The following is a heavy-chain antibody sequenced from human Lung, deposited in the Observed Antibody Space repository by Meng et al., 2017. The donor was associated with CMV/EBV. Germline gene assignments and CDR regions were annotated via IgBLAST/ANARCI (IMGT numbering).Heavy chain of an antibody. J-gene: IGHJ6*02. CDR3: AKRGDSSGTYAMDV. V-gene: IGHV3-30*02. CDR2: IRFDGTNK. Sequence: GSLRLSCAASGFTFSSYAMHWVRQAPGKGLEWVANIRFDGTNKYHADSVKGRFTISRDNSKNTLYLQMNSLRAEDTAVYYCAKRGDSSGTYAMDVWGQGPXVTVAS. CDR1: GFTFSSYA. D-gene: IGHD3-22*01.